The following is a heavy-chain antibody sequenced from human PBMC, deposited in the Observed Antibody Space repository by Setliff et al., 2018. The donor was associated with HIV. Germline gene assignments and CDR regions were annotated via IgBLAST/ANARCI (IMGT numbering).Heavy chain of an antibody. Sequence: GESLKISCKGSGYSFTTYWIGWVRQMPGKGLEWMGIIHPGDSETRYSPSFQGQVIISADKSISTAYLQWSSLKASDTATYYCAREHRLCSGERCVLPDFWGQGTLVTVSS. CDR1: GYSFTTYW. V-gene: IGHV5-51*01. D-gene: IGHD2-15*01. CDR2: IHPGDSET. CDR3: AREHRLCSGERCVLPDF. J-gene: IGHJ4*02.